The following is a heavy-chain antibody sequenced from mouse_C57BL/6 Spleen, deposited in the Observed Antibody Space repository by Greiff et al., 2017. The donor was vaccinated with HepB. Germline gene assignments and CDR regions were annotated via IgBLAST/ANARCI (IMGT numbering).Heavy chain of an antibody. Sequence: EVQLQQSGAELVRPGASVKLSCTASGFNIKDYYMHWVKQRPEQGLEWIGRIDPEDGDTEYDPKFQGKATMTADTSSNTAYLQLSSLTSEDSAVYYCTTRFTTVATGGAMDYWGQGTSVTVSS. CDR3: TTRFTTVATGGAMDY. CDR1: GFNIKDYY. CDR2: IDPEDGDT. D-gene: IGHD1-1*01. V-gene: IGHV14-1*01. J-gene: IGHJ4*01.